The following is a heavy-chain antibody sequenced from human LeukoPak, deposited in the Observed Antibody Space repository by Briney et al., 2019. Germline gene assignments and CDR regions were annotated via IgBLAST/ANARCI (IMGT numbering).Heavy chain of an antibody. CDR1: GYTFTRYD. CDR2: MNPNSGNT. Sequence: ASVKVSCKASGYTFTRYDINWVRRAAGQGLEWMGWMNPNSGNTGYTQKLQGRVTMTRNTSISTAYMELSSMRSEDTAVYYCARSKYVWGSYHLTPPHYWGQGTLVTVSS. CDR3: ARSKYVWGSYHLTPPHY. D-gene: IGHD3-16*02. V-gene: IGHV1-8*01. J-gene: IGHJ4*02.